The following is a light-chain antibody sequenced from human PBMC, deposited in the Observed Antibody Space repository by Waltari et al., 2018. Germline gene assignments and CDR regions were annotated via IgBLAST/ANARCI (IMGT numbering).Light chain of an antibody. CDR3: MQALQTPWT. CDR1: QSLLYSNGYNY. V-gene: IGKV2-28*01. Sequence: DIVVTQSPLSLPVTPGQPASLSCIPSQSLLYSNGYNYLDWYLQKPGPSPQLMIQSGSYRASGVPDRFSGSGSGTNFTLKMSTVEAEDVGVYYCMQALQTPWTFGQGTTVEIK. CDR2: SGS. J-gene: IGKJ1*01.